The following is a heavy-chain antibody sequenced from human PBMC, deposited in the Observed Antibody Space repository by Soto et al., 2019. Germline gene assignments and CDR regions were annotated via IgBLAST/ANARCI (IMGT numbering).Heavy chain of an antibody. CDR2: ITGGVGVT. Sequence: EVQLLESGGGLVQPGGSLRLSCAASGFTFSSYAMTWVRQAPGKGLEWVSVITGGVGVTYYADSVKGRFTISRDHSTYTLSLQTTSLRAEDTSVYNCAYFPGETFNKWAFHYWGPGSLVTVSS. D-gene: IGHD1-26*01. CDR3: AYFPGETFNKWAFHY. J-gene: IGHJ4*02. V-gene: IGHV3-23*01. CDR1: GFTFSSYA.